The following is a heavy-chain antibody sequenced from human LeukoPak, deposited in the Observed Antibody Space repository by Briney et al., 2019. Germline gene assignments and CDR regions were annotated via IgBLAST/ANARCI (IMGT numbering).Heavy chain of an antibody. Sequence: PGGSLRLSCAASGFTFSSYAMSWVRQAPGKGLEWASAISGSGSSTYYADSVKGRFTISRDNSKNTLYLQMNSLRAEDTAVYCCARDLAGGSYFGYWGQGTLVTVSS. J-gene: IGHJ4*02. CDR1: GFTFSSYA. CDR2: ISGSGSST. CDR3: ARDLAGGSYFGY. V-gene: IGHV3-23*01. D-gene: IGHD1-26*01.